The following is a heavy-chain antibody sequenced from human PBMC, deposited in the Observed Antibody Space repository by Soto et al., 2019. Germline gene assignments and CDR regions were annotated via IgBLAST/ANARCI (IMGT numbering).Heavy chain of an antibody. CDR2: ISYDGSNK. J-gene: IGHJ1*01. D-gene: IGHD2-21*02. V-gene: IGHV3-30*18. Sequence: QVQLVESGGGVVQPGRSLRISCAASGFTFSSYGMHWVRQAPGKGLEWVAVISYDGSNKYYADSVKGRFTISRDNSKNTLYLQMNSLRAEDTAVYYCAKGVVVTASYSQHWGQGTLVTVSS. CDR3: AKGVVVTASYSQH. CDR1: GFTFSSYG.